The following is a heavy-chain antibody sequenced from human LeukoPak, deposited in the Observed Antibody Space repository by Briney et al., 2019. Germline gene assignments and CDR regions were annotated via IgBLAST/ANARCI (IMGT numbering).Heavy chain of an antibody. CDR2: ISSSSSYI. CDR3: ARGLTIAAAGDWRYYYYMDV. J-gene: IGHJ6*03. CDR1: GFTFSSYS. D-gene: IGHD6-13*01. V-gene: IGHV3-21*01. Sequence: PGGSLRLSCAASGFTFSSYSMNWVRQAPGKGLEWVSSISSSSSYIYYADSVKGRFTISRDNAKNSLYLQMNSLRAEDTAVYYCARGLTIAAAGDWRYYYYMDVWGKGTTVTVSS.